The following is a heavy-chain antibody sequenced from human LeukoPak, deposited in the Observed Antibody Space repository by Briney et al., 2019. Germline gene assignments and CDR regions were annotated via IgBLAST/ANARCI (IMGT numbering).Heavy chain of an antibody. CDR3: AMNWNCDY. CDR2: ITNNGVST. Sequence: GGSLRLSCSASGFTFSNYALAWVRQAPGKGLEYVSVITNNGVSTYYADSVKGRFTISRDNSKSTLYLQMSSPRAEDTAMYYCAMNWNCDYWGQGTLVTVSS. CDR1: GFTFSNYA. D-gene: IGHD1-1*01. J-gene: IGHJ4*02. V-gene: IGHV3-64D*09.